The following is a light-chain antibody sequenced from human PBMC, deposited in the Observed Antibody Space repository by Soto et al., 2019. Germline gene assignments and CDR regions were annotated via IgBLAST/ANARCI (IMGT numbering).Light chain of an antibody. J-gene: IGKJ5*01. Sequence: EVVMTQYPATLSVSPGARDTLSCRASQSVRSNLAWYQQKPGQAPGLLIYGASNRVSGIPATFSGSGSGTEFTLTISSLQSEDFAAYYCQQSNNWPAITVGPATRLEIK. CDR1: QSVRSN. V-gene: IGKV3D-15*01. CDR2: GAS. CDR3: QQSNNWPAIT.